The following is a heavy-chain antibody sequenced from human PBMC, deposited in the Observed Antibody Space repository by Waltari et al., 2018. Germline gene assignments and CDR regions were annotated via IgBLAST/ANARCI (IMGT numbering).Heavy chain of an antibody. J-gene: IGHJ3*02. D-gene: IGHD1-26*01. V-gene: IGHV3-9*01. CDR3: AKDMRELLFAFDI. CDR1: GFTFDDYA. Sequence: EVQLVESGGGLVQPGRSLRLSCAASGFTFDDYAMHWVRQAPGKGLEWVPGISWNSGSIGYADSVKGRFTISRDNAKNSLYLQMNSLRAEDTALYYCAKDMRELLFAFDIWGQGTMVTVSS. CDR2: ISWNSGSI.